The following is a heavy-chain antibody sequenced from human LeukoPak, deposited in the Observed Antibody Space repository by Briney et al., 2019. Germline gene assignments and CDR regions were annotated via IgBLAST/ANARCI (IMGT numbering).Heavy chain of an antibody. Sequence: ASVTVSCTVSGYTLTELSMHWVRQAPGKGLEWMGGFDPEDGETIYAQKFQGRVTMTRDTSTSTVYMELRSLRSEDTAVYYCARGGAVVVIYGMDVWGQGTTVTVSS. CDR1: GYTLTELS. J-gene: IGHJ6*02. CDR3: ARGGAVVVIYGMDV. D-gene: IGHD2-21*01. V-gene: IGHV1-24*01. CDR2: FDPEDGET.